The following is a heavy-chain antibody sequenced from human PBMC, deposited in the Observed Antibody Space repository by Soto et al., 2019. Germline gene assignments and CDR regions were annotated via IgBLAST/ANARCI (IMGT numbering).Heavy chain of an antibody. J-gene: IGHJ5*02. V-gene: IGHV4-34*01. Sequence: PSETLSLTCAVYGGSFSGYYWSWIRQPPGKGLEWIGEINHSGSTNYNPSLKSRVTISVDTSKNQFSLKLSSVTAADTAVYYCARGGYPTSIAAPRNWFDPWGQGTLVTVSS. CDR3: ARGGYPTSIAAPRNWFDP. D-gene: IGHD6-6*01. CDR1: GGSFSGYY. CDR2: INHSGST.